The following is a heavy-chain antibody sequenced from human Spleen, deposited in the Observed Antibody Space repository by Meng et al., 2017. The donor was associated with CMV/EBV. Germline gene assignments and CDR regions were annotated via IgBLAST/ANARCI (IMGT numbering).Heavy chain of an antibody. CDR3: ARVHTFRLGAFDI. D-gene: IGHD2/OR15-2a*01. Sequence: GESLKISCAVSGFTFSSYSMNWVRQAPGKGLEWVSSITSSGSYIYYADSVKGRFTISRDNAKNSLYLQMNSLRAQDTAVYFCARVHTFRLGAFDIWGQGTMVTVSS. CDR1: GFTFSSYS. J-gene: IGHJ3*02. V-gene: IGHV3-21*01. CDR2: ITSSGSYI.